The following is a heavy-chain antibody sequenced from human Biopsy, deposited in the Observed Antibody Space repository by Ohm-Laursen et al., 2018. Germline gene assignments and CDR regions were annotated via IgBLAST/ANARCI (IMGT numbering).Heavy chain of an antibody. CDR2: ISAAGPAM. CDR1: GFTFSDFY. Sequence: SLRLSCTAPGFTFSDFYMSWIRQAPGKGLEWISYISAAGPAMFYADSVKGRFTISRDNSKNTLYLEMNSLRAEDTAIYYCAKARSGSSNSCYNYWGQGTLVIVSS. J-gene: IGHJ4*02. V-gene: IGHV3-11*01. D-gene: IGHD2-2*02. CDR3: AKARSGSSNSCYNY.